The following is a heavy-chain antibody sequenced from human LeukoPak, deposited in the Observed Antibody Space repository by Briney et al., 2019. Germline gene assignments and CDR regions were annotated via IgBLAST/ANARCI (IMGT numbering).Heavy chain of an antibody. J-gene: IGHJ4*02. CDR1: GYSIISYW. Sequence: GDSLKISCKGSGYSIISYWIAWVRQMPGKGLEWMGIIYPGDSETRYSPSFQGQVTISADKSISTAYLQWSSLKASDTAMYYCGRLLSGWSLLDYWGQGTLVTVSS. CDR3: GRLLSGWSLLDY. V-gene: IGHV5-51*01. D-gene: IGHD6-19*01. CDR2: IYPGDSET.